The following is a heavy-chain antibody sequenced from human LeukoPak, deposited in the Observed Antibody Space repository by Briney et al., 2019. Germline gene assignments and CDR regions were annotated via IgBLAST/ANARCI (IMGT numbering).Heavy chain of an antibody. CDR1: GYSISSGYY. J-gene: IGHJ4*02. D-gene: IGHD6-13*01. Sequence: PSETLSLTCTVSGYSISSGYYWGWIRQPPGEGLGGIGSIYHSGSTYYNPSLKSRVTISVDTSKNQFSLKLSSVTAADTAVYYCASFYSSSWYFYFDYWGQGTLVTVSS. CDR2: IYHSGST. CDR3: ASFYSSSWYFYFDY. V-gene: IGHV4-38-2*02.